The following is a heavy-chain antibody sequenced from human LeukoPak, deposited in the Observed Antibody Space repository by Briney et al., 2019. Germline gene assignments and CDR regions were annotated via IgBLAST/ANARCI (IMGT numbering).Heavy chain of an antibody. CDR2: IIPIFGTA. Sequence: ASVKLSCKASGGTFTSYAISWVRQAPGQGLEWMGGIIPIFGTANYAQKFQGRVTMTTDTSTSTAYMELRSLRSDDTAVYYCARGVPRLYYYDSSGYSYFDYWGQGTLVTVSS. V-gene: IGHV1-69*05. CDR3: ARGVPRLYYYDSSGYSYFDY. CDR1: GGTFTSYA. J-gene: IGHJ4*02. D-gene: IGHD3-22*01.